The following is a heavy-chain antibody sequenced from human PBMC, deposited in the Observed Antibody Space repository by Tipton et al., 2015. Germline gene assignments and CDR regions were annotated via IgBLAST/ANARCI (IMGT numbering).Heavy chain of an antibody. V-gene: IGHV4-34*01. J-gene: IGHJ4*02. CDR2: INHRGST. CDR1: GGSFSDFY. D-gene: IGHD6-13*01. Sequence: TLSLTCAVYGGSFSDFYWNWIRQTPGKGLEWIGEINHRGSTTHNPSLKSRVSMSVDTSKNQISLRMMSVTAADTAVYYCARGNANSSSWHFDFWGQGTKVIVSP. CDR3: ARGNANSSSWHFDF.